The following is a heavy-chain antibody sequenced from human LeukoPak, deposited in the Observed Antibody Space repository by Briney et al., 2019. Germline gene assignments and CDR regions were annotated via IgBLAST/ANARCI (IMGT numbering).Heavy chain of an antibody. Sequence: SETLSLTCAVYGGSFSGYYWSWIRQPPGKGLEWIGEINHSGSTNYNPSLKSRVTISVDTSKNQFSLKLSSVTAADTAVYYCARWPRWPVHAFDIWGQGTMVTVSS. D-gene: IGHD6-19*01. CDR2: INHSGST. J-gene: IGHJ3*02. V-gene: IGHV4-34*01. CDR1: GGSFSGYY. CDR3: ARWPRWPVHAFDI.